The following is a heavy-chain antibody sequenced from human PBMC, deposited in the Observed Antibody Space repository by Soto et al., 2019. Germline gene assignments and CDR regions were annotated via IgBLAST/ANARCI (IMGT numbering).Heavy chain of an antibody. CDR3: ARDRATRVRGVIPRWFDP. V-gene: IGHV4-34*01. CDR1: GGSFSGYY. D-gene: IGHD3-10*01. Sequence: PSETLSLTCAVYGGSFSGYYWSWLRQPPGRGLEGMGEINHVGRTNYNPSLKSRVTISVDTSKNQFSLKLSSVTAADTAVYYCARDRATRVRGVIPRWFDPWGQGTLVTVS. J-gene: IGHJ5*02. CDR2: INHVGRT.